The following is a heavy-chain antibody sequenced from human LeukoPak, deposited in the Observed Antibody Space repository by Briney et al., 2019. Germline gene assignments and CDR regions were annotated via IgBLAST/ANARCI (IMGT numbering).Heavy chain of an antibody. CDR2: INPNSGGT. D-gene: IGHD1-26*01. V-gene: IGHV1-2*02. Sequence: ASVKVSCKASGYTFTGYYMHWMRQAPGQGLEWVGWINPNSGGTNYAQKFQGRVTMTRDTSISTAYMELSRLRSDDTAVYYCARDMRIVGATTMSLNYWGQGTLVTVSS. CDR1: GYTFTGYY. CDR3: ARDMRIVGATTMSLNY. J-gene: IGHJ4*02.